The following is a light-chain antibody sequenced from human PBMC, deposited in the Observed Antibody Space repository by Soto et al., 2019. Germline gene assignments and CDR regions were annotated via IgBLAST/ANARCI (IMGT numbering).Light chain of an antibody. Sequence: EIVLTQSPGTLSLSPGERATLSCRASQSLTSSYLAWYQQKPGQAPRLLIYDASRRATGIPDRFSGSGSGTDFTLTISRMEPEDFAVFYCQQYSNSPGTFGQGTKLEIK. J-gene: IGKJ2*01. V-gene: IGKV3-20*01. CDR3: QQYSNSPGT. CDR1: QSLTSSY. CDR2: DAS.